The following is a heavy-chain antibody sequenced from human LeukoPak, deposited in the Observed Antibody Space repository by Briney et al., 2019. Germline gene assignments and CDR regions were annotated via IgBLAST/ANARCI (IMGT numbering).Heavy chain of an antibody. CDR1: GGSISSGDYY. Sequence: SQTLSLTCTVSGGSISSGDYYWSWIRQPPGKGLEWIGSIYDSGSTYYNPSLKSRVTISVDTSKNQFSLKLSSVTAADTAVYYCAIDQFYDSSGYYGNDAFDIWGQGTMVTVSS. D-gene: IGHD3-22*01. CDR2: IYDSGST. J-gene: IGHJ3*02. CDR3: AIDQFYDSSGYYGNDAFDI. V-gene: IGHV4-30-4*01.